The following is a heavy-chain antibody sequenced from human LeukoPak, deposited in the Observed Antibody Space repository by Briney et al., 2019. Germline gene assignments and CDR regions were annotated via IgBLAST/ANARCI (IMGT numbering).Heavy chain of an antibody. CDR3: ARPGYYYYAMDV. V-gene: IGHV1-46*01. CDR2: INPSGGGT. CDR1: GYSFTSYF. J-gene: IGHJ6*02. Sequence: GASVKVSCKPSGYSFTSYFMHWVRQAPGQGLEWMGVINPSGGGTTYSQKFQGRVSMTRDTSTSTVYIELSSLRSDDTDVYYCARPGYYYYAMDVWGQGTTVTVSS.